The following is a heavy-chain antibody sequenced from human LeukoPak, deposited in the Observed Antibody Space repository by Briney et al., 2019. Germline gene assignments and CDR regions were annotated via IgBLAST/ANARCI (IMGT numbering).Heavy chain of an antibody. CDR3: VRGSGAYYDY. D-gene: IGHD1-26*01. CDR2: IWHDESNK. J-gene: IGHJ4*02. CDR1: GFTFSSYG. V-gene: IGHV3-33*01. Sequence: GGSLRLSCAASGFTFSSYGIHWVRQAPGKGPERVALIWHDESNKYYADSVKGRFTISRDNAKNTLYLQMNSLRVEDTVMYHCVRGSGAYYDYWGQGTLVTVTS.